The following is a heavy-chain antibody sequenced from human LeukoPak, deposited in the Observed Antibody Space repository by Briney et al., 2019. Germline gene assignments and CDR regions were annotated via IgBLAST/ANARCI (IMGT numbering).Heavy chain of an antibody. CDR3: ARQEGGMATINHYFDY. CDR1: GGSISSYY. J-gene: IGHJ4*02. D-gene: IGHD5-24*01. CDR2: IYTSGST. Sequence: SETLSLTCTVSGGSISSYYWSWIRQPPGKGLEWIGYIYTSGSTNYNPSLKSRVTISVDTSKNQFSLRLSSVTAADTAVYYCARQEGGMATINHYFDYWGQGTLVTVSS. V-gene: IGHV4-4*09.